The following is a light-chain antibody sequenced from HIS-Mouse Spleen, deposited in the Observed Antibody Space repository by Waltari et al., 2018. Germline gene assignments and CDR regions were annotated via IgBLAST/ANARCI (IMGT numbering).Light chain of an antibody. CDR3: SSYTSSSTWV. Sequence: QSALTQPASVSGSPGQSITISCTGTSSDVGGYNDVPWYQQHPGKAPKLMIYEVSNRPSGVSNRFSGSKSGNTASLTISGLQAEDEADYYCSSYTSSSTWVFGGGTKLTVL. CDR2: EVS. J-gene: IGLJ3*02. CDR1: SSDVGGYND. V-gene: IGLV2-14*01.